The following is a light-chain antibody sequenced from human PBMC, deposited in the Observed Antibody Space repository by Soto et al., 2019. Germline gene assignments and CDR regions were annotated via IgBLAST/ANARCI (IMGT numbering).Light chain of an antibody. CDR1: QSISSW. J-gene: IGKJ5*01. V-gene: IGKV1-5*03. CDR3: QQYNSYPYT. Sequence: DIQMTQSPSTLPASVVDRVTITCLASQSISSWLAWYQQKPGKAPKLLIYKASSLESGVPSRFSGSGSGTEFTLTISSLQPDDFATYYCQQYNSYPYTFGQGTRLEIK. CDR2: KAS.